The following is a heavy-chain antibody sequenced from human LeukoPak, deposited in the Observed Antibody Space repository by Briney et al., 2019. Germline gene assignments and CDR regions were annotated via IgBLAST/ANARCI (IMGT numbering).Heavy chain of an antibody. J-gene: IGHJ3*02. CDR1: GFTFSSYA. CDR2: ISGSGGST. Sequence: QAGGSLRLSCAASGFTFSSYAMSWVRQAPGKGLEWVSAISGSGGSTYYADSVKGRFTISRDNSKNTLYLQMNSLRAEDTAAYYCAKERSTWRGGYPDSFDIWGQGTMVTVSS. V-gene: IGHV3-23*01. CDR3: AKERSTWRGGYPDSFDI. D-gene: IGHD1-26*01.